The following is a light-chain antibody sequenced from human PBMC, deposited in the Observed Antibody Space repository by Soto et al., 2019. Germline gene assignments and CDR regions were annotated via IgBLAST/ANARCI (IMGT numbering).Light chain of an antibody. Sequence: ITKSATTLSVSPAERATLSCRASQSVSSNLAWYQQKPGQAPRLLIYGASTRATGIPARFSGSGSGTDFTLTISRLEPEDFAVYYCQQYGSSGTFGQGTKV. CDR1: QSVSSN. CDR2: GAS. J-gene: IGKJ1*01. CDR3: QQYGSSGT. V-gene: IGKV3-15*01.